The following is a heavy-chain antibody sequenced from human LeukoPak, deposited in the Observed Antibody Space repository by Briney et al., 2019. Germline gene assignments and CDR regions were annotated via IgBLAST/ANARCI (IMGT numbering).Heavy chain of an antibody. CDR2: ISATTGRT. CDR3: ARGSRIVRGDKTFYYGLDV. J-gene: IGHJ6*02. V-gene: IGHV3-9*01. CDR1: GFNFCEDA. D-gene: IGHD3-10*01. Sequence: SLRLSCAASGFNFCEDAMHWVRQVPGKGLEWVSYISATTGRTGYADSVKGRFSISRDNSRAALYLQMNSLRPEDTAFYYCARGSRIVRGDKTFYYGLDVWGHGTPVTVS.